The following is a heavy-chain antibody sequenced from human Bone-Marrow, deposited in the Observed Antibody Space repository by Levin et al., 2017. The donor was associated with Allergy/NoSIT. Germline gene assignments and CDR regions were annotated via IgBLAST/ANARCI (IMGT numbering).Heavy chain of an antibody. V-gene: IGHV3-23*01. Sequence: PGGSLRLSCAASGFTFSSYSMSWVRQAPGKGLEWVSAISGSSTSIYYADSVKGRFTISRDNSKNTVSLPMNSLRAEDTAVYYCAKGDSGSSSASRFDCWGQGTLVTVSS. D-gene: IGHD1-26*01. CDR1: GFTFSSYS. J-gene: IGHJ4*02. CDR2: ISGSSTSI. CDR3: AKGDSGSSSASRFDC.